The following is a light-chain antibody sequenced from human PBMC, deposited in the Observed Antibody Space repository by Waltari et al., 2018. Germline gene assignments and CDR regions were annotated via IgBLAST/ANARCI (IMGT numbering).Light chain of an antibody. CDR2: RNN. Sequence: QSVLTQPPSASGTPGQRVTTPCSGCSSNIGSTYIYWYQQLPGTAPKPLIYRNNQRPSGVPDRFSGSKSGTSASLAISGLRSEDEADYYCTTWDDSLSGYVFGTGTKVTVL. CDR3: TTWDDSLSGYV. J-gene: IGLJ1*01. V-gene: IGLV1-47*01. CDR1: SSNIGSTY.